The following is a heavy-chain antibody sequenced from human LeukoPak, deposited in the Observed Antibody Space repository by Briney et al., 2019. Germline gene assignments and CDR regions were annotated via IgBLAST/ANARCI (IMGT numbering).Heavy chain of an antibody. CDR2: INHSGST. CDR1: GGSFSGYY. J-gene: IGHJ4*02. CDR3: VTYYFDSSGPKKNY. D-gene: IGHD3-22*01. Sequence: SETLSLTCAVYGGSFSGYYWSWIRQPPGKGLEWIGEINHSGSTNYNPSLKSRVTISVDASKKQFSLKLSSVTAADTAVYYCVTYYFDSSGPKKNYWGQGTLVTVSS. V-gene: IGHV4-34*01.